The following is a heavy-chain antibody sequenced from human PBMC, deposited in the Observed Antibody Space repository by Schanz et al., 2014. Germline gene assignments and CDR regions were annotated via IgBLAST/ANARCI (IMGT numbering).Heavy chain of an antibody. Sequence: HVQLVESGGGVVQPGGSLRLSCAASGFTFSAFGMHWVRQAPGKGLDWVAFIAYDGSRKYYGDSVRGRFTISRDNSKNTLSLQMDDLRGDDTAMYYFVTWSTTYLYQDYWGQGTLVSVSA. V-gene: IGHV3-30*02. CDR1: GFTFSAFG. D-gene: IGHD1-26*01. CDR3: VTWSTTYLYQDY. J-gene: IGHJ4*02. CDR2: IAYDGSRK.